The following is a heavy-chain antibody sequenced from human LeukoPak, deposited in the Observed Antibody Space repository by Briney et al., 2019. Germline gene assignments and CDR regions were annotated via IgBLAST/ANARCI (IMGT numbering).Heavy chain of an antibody. V-gene: IGHV6-1*01. Sequence: SQTLSLTCAISGDSVSTNNVAWNWIRQSPSRGLEWLGRTYYRSKWYNDYAVSVKSRITIDPDTSKNQFSLQLNSVTPDDTAVYYCAREDLGAAYFDFWGQGTLVTVSS. CDR3: AREDLGAAYFDF. D-gene: IGHD3-16*01. CDR1: GDSVSTNNVA. CDR2: TYYRSKWYN. J-gene: IGHJ4*02.